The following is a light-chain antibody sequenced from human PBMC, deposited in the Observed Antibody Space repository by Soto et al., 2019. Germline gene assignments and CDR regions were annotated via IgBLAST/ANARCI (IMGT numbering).Light chain of an antibody. V-gene: IGKV3-11*01. CDR1: QSVTNY. J-gene: IGKJ5*01. Sequence: EIVLTQSPATLSLSPGERATLSCRASQSVTNYLAWYQQKAGQAPRLLIYETTPRATGIPARFSGSGSGTDFTLTISRLEPEDFAVYYCQHRSHSLITFGQGTRLEIK. CDR3: QHRSHSLIT. CDR2: ETT.